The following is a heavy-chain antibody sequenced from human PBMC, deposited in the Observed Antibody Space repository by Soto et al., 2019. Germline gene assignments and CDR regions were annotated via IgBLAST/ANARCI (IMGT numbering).Heavy chain of an antibody. CDR1: GDSVSSNSAA. D-gene: IGHD2-15*01. CDR3: ARGVVVAATGYYYYGMDV. V-gene: IGHV6-1*01. J-gene: IGHJ6*02. Sequence: SQTLSLTCAISGDSVSSNSAAWNWIRPSPSRGLEWLGRTYYRSKWHNDYAVSVKSRITINPDTSKNQFSLQLNSVTPEDTAVYYCARGVVVAATGYYYYGMDVWGQGTTVTVAS. CDR2: TYYRSKWHN.